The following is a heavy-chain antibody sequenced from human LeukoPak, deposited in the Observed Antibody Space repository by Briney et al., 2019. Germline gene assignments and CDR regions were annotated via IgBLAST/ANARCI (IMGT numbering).Heavy chain of an antibody. J-gene: IGHJ5*02. Sequence: SETLSLTCTVSGGSISSISYYWGWIRQPPGKGLEWIGSIYYSGNTYYNPSLKSRVTMSVDTSKNQFSLKLSSVTAADTAVYYCARDRREAGYYYGSGTRFDPWGQGTLVTVSS. CDR1: GGSISSISYY. V-gene: IGHV4-39*07. D-gene: IGHD3-10*01. CDR2: IYYSGNT. CDR3: ARDRREAGYYYGSGTRFDP.